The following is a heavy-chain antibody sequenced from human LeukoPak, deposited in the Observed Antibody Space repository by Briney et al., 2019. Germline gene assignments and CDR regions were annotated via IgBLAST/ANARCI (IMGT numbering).Heavy chain of an antibody. J-gene: IGHJ4*02. CDR2: IYYSGST. CDR3: ARTKYSSGWYVVRSGDPFDY. D-gene: IGHD6-19*01. V-gene: IGHV4-30-4*08. Sequence: SETLSLNCTVSSGSISSGDYYWTWIRQPPGKGLEWIGYIYYSGSTYYNPSLKSRVTISVDTSKNQFSLKLSSVTAADTAVYYCARTKYSSGWYVVRSGDPFDYWGQGTLVTVSS. CDR1: SGSISSGDYY.